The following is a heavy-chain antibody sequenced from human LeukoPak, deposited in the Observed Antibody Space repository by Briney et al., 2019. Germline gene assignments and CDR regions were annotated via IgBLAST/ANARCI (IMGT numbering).Heavy chain of an antibody. D-gene: IGHD3-3*01. V-gene: IGHV4-31*03. CDR1: GGSISSGGYY. CDR3: ARVGPLLRFYGYYFDY. J-gene: IGHJ4*02. CDR2: IRNSGST. Sequence: TLSLTCTVSGGSISSGGYYCSWIRQHPGKGLEWIGYIRNSGSTYYNPSLKSRLTISVDTSKNQFSLRLRSVTAADTAVYYCARVGPLLRFYGYYFDYWGQRTLVTVSS.